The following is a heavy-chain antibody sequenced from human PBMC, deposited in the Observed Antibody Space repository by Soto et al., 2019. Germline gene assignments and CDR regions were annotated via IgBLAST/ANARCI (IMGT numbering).Heavy chain of an antibody. CDR3: TTGTSYDHNILTGYPNY. V-gene: IGHV3-15*01. CDR2: IKSKTDGGTT. D-gene: IGHD3-9*01. CDR1: GFTFSNAW. J-gene: IGHJ4*02. Sequence: GGSLRLSCAASGFTFSNAWMSWVRQAPGKGLEWVGRIKSKTDGGTTDYAAPVKGRFTISRDDSKNTLYLQMNSLKTEDTAVYYCTTGTSYDHNILTGYPNYWGQGTLVTVSS.